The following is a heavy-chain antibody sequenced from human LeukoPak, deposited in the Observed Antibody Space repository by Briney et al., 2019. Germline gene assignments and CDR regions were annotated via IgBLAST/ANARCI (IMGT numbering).Heavy chain of an antibody. J-gene: IGHJ5*02. CDR2: ISGSGGIT. CDR1: GFTFSSYA. CDR3: ARGADGVSSNSRGWFDP. V-gene: IGHV3-23*01. D-gene: IGHD2-15*01. Sequence: GGSLRLSCAASGFTFSSYAMSWVRQAPGKGLEWVSAISGSGGITSYADSVKGRFTISRDNSKNTLYLQMNSLRAEDTAVYSCARGADGVSSNSRGWFDPWGQGTLVTVSS.